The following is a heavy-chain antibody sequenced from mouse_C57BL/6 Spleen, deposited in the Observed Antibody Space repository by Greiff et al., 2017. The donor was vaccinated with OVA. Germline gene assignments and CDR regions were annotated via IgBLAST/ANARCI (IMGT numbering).Heavy chain of an antibody. D-gene: IGHD2-5*01. V-gene: IGHV1-82*01. CDR3: AREDSNWFAY. CDR2: IYPGDGDT. CDR1: GYAFSSSW. Sequence: QVQLQQSGPELVKPGASVKISCKASGYAFSSSWMNWVKQRPGKGLEWIGRIYPGDGDTNYNGKFKGKATLTVDTSSSTAYMQLSSLTSEDSAVYYCAREDSNWFAYWGQGTLVTVAA. J-gene: IGHJ3*01.